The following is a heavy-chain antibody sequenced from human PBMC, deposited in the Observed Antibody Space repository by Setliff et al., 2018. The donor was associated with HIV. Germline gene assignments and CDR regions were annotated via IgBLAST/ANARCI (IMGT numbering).Heavy chain of an antibody. J-gene: IGHJ2*01. CDR1: GGTFSRHA. V-gene: IGHV1-69*06. CDR3: ARGVHSGGSGWYNWYFDL. CDR2: IIPTFDTA. D-gene: IGHD6-19*01. Sequence: SVKVSCKASGGTFSRHAFSWVRQAPGQGLEWMGGIIPTFDTANYAQKFQGRVTITADKSTNTVYMELNSLRSEDTAMYYCARGVHSGGSGWYNWYFDLWGRGTLGTV.